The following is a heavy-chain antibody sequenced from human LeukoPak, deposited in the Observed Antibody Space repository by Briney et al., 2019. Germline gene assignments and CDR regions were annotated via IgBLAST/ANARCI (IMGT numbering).Heavy chain of an antibody. D-gene: IGHD5-12*01. CDR2: IYYSGST. CDR1: GGSISSYY. Sequence: SETLSLTCTVSGGSISSYYWSWIRQPPGKGLEWIGYIYYSGSTNYNPSLKSRVTISVDTSKNQFSLKLSSVTAADTAVYYCARGGPGYSGFINRWFDPWGQGTLVTVSS. J-gene: IGHJ5*02. CDR3: ARGGPGYSGFINRWFDP. V-gene: IGHV4-59*01.